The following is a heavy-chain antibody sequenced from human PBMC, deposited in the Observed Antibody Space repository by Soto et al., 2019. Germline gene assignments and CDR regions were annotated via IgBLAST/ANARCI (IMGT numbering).Heavy chain of an antibody. Sequence: PGGSLRLSCAASGFTFSNYGMSWVRQAPGKGLEWVSSISGSGGNTYYADAVKGRFTISRDNSMGTLYLQMKSLRVEDTAIYYCAKEVSLGSTVDLGYWGQGALVTVSS. V-gene: IGHV3-23*01. J-gene: IGHJ4*02. D-gene: IGHD7-27*01. CDR3: AKEVSLGSTVDLGY. CDR1: GFTFSNYG. CDR2: ISGSGGNT.